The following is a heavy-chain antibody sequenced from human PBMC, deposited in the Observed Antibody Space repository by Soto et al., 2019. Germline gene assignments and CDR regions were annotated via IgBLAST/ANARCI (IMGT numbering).Heavy chain of an antibody. CDR1: GFTFNLYT. CDR3: ATEGRSVYRNFDF. D-gene: IGHD3-16*02. J-gene: IGHJ4*02. Sequence: DVQLVESGGGLVKPGGSLRLSCTASGFTFNLYTLNWVRQAPGKGLEWVSSISSTSSYIYYADSVKCRFAISRDNAEKSLFRQMSDLRAEDTALYYWATEGRSVYRNFDFWGQGTLVTVSS. V-gene: IGHV3-21*01. CDR2: ISSTSSYI.